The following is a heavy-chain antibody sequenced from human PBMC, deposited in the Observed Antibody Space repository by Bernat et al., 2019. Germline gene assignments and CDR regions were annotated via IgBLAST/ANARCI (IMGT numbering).Heavy chain of an antibody. D-gene: IGHD2-15*01. V-gene: IGHV4-39*01. CDR2: IYYSGST. CDR1: GGSISSSSYY. CDR3: ARQVDCSGGSCLDY. J-gene: IGHJ4*02. Sequence: QLQLQESGPGLVKPSETLSLTCTVSGGSISSSSYYWGWIRQPPGKGLEWIGSIYYSGSTYYNPSHKSRVTISVDTSKNQFSLKLSSVTAADTAVYCCARQVDCSGGSCLDYWGQGTLVTVSS.